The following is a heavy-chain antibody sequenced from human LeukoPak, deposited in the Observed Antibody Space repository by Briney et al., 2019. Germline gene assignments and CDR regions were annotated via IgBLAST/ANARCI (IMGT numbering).Heavy chain of an antibody. CDR3: AKAAPMWAPSSPYYFDY. V-gene: IGHV3-53*01. D-gene: IGHD1-26*01. Sequence: GGSLRLSCAASGFTVSSNYMSWVRQAPGKGLEWVSVIYSGGSTYYADSVKGRFTISRDNSKNTLYLQMNSLRAEDTAVYYCAKAAPMWAPSSPYYFDYWGQGTLVTVSS. J-gene: IGHJ4*02. CDR2: IYSGGST. CDR1: GFTVSSNY.